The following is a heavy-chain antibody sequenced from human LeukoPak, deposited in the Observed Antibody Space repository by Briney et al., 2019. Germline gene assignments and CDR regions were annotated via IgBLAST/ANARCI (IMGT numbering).Heavy chain of an antibody. CDR2: ISSDVNNK. CDR1: GFTFSTFP. V-gene: IGHV3-30-3*01. Sequence: GGSLRLSCAASGFTFSTFPIHWVRQAPGKGLEWVAVISSDVNNKHYADSVKGRFTISRDNSKNTLYLQMNSLRAEDTAVYFCARNSHLDYWGQGTLVTVSS. CDR3: ARNSHLDY. J-gene: IGHJ4*02. D-gene: IGHD3-3*02.